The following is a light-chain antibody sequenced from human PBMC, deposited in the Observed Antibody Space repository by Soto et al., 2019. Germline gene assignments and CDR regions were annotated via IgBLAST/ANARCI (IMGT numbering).Light chain of an antibody. J-gene: IGKJ4*01. Sequence: EIVLTQSPATLSLSPGERATLSCRASQSVSSYLAWYQQKPGQAPRLLIYDASNRATGIPARFSGSGSGTDFTLTISSLEPEDFVVYYCQQRRGTFGGGTKVEIK. CDR2: DAS. CDR3: QQRRGT. V-gene: IGKV3-11*01. CDR1: QSVSSY.